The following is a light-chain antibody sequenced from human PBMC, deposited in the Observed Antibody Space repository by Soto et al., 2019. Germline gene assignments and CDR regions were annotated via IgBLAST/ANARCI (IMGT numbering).Light chain of an antibody. CDR1: SGDIGSYNR. V-gene: IGLV2-14*01. J-gene: IGLJ1*01. Sequence: QSALTQPASVSGSPGQSITISCTGTSGDIGSYNRVSWYQKHPGKAPKLIIYEVTDRPSGVSNRFSGSKSGNTASLTISGLQAEDEDEYYCRSYTKLNTRSCVFVTGTKVTVI. CDR3: RSYTKLNTRSCV. CDR2: EVT.